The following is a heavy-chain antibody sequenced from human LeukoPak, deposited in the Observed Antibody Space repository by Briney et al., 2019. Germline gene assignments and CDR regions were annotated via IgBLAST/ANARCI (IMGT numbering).Heavy chain of an antibody. V-gene: IGHV1-2*02. CDR1: GYTFTGYY. Sequence: ASVKVSCKASGYTFTGYYVHWVRQAPGQGLEWMGWMNPKSGGTNYAQKFEARVTMNRDTSISTAYMELSRLRFDDTAVYYCARGRYYRIPYFDYWGQGTLVTVSS. D-gene: IGHD1-26*01. CDR3: ARGRYYRIPYFDY. J-gene: IGHJ4*02. CDR2: MNPKSGGT.